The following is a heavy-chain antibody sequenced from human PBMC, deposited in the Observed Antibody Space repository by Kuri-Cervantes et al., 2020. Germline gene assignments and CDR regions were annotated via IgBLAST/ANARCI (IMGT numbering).Heavy chain of an antibody. V-gene: IGHV3-20*01. D-gene: IGHD3-22*01. Sequence: GGSLRLSCAASGFTFDDYGMSWVRQAPGKGLEWVSGINWNGGSTGYADSVKGRFTISRDNAKNSLYLQMNSLRAEDTALYHCARDYYDSSGYYRDWYFDLWGRGTLVTVSS. CDR2: INWNGGST. CDR3: ARDYYDSSGYYRDWYFDL. J-gene: IGHJ2*01. CDR1: GFTFDDYG.